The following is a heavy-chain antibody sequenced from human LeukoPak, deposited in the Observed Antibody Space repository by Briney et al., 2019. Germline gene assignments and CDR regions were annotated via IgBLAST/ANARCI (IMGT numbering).Heavy chain of an antibody. Sequence: PGGSLRLSCAASGCSFSSYWMHCVRQAPGKGLVWVSCISTDGSETRYADSVKGRFTISRDNAKNTLYLQMNSLTAEDTAVYYCATCSGGRCYSKGFDYWGQGTLVTVSS. CDR3: ATCSGGRCYSKGFDY. CDR2: ISTDGSET. CDR1: GCSFSSYW. D-gene: IGHD2-15*01. V-gene: IGHV3-74*01. J-gene: IGHJ4*02.